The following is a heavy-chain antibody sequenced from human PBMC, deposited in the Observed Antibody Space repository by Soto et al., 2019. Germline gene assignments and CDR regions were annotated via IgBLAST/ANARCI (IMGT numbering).Heavy chain of an antibody. J-gene: IGHJ4*02. CDR3: ARRDYYGSGSQEQFDY. Sequence: EGSLRLSCAASGFTFSSYSMNWVRQAPGKGLEWVSSISSSSYIYYADSVKGRFTISRDNAKNSLYLQINSLRAEDTAVYYCARRDYYGSGSQEQFDYWGQVTMVTDSS. V-gene: IGHV3-21*01. CDR2: ISSSSYI. D-gene: IGHD3-10*01. CDR1: GFTFSSYS.